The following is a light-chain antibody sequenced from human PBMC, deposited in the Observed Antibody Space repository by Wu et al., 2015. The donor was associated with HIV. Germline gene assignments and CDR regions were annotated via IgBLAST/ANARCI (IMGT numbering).Light chain of an antibody. CDR3: QQYNNWPPWT. Sequence: EIVMTQSPATLSVSPGERATLSCRASQSIDSTLAWYQQKPGQAPRLLIYAASTRATGIPPRFSGSGSGTEFTLTISSLQSEDFAVYYCQQYNNWPPWTFGQGTQVEI. J-gene: IGKJ1*01. V-gene: IGKV3-15*01. CDR2: AAS. CDR1: QSIDST.